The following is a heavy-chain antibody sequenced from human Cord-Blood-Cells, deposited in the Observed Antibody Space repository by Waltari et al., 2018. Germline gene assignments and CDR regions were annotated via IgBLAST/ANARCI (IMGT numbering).Heavy chain of an antibody. CDR1: GFSLSNARMG. V-gene: IGHV2-26*01. CDR3: ARGFLETGGRYYFDY. J-gene: IGHJ4*02. CDR2: IFSNDEK. Sequence: QVTLKESGPVLVKPTETLTLTCTVSGFSLSNARMGVSWLRQPPGKALEWLAHIFSNDEKSYSTSLKSRLTISKDTSKSQVVLTMTNMDPVDTATYYCARGFLETGGRYYFDYWGQGTLVTVSS. D-gene: IGHD3-16*01.